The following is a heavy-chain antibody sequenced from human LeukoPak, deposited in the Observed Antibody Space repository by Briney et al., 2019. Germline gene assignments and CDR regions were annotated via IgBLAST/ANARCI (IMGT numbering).Heavy chain of an antibody. V-gene: IGHV3-23*01. J-gene: IGHJ4*02. D-gene: IGHD1-26*01. CDR1: GFTFSSYA. CDR2: ISGSGGST. CDR3: AKPLERHKWELPPLDY. Sequence: PGGSLRLSCAASGFTFSSYAMSWVRQAPGKGLEWVSAISGSGGSTYYADSVKGRFTISRDNSKNTLYLQMNSLRAEDTAVYYCAKPLERHKWELPPLDYGGQGTLVTVYS.